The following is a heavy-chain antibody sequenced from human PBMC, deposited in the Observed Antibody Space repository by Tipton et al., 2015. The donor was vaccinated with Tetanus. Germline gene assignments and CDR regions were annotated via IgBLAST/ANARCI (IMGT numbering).Heavy chain of an antibody. CDR2: MYSGGDT. J-gene: IGHJ4*02. CDR3: VRDGGSSGWLAY. V-gene: IGHV3-53*01. D-gene: IGHD6-19*01. Sequence: SLRLSCGASGFIVSSHYMSWVRQAPGKGLEWVSVMYSGGDTYYVDSVKGRFSISRDNAKNTLYLQMNSLRVEDTAVYYCVRDGGSSGWLAYWGQGTLVTVSS. CDR1: GFIVSSHY.